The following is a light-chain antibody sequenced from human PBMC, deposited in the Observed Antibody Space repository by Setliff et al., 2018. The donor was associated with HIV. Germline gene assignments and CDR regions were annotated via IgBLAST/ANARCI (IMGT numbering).Light chain of an antibody. J-gene: IGLJ1*01. V-gene: IGLV1-44*01. CDR1: SSNVGINT. CDR2: SNN. CDR3: SSHTNSGYL. Sequence: QSALTQSPSASGTPGQRVTISCSGSSSNVGINTVNWYQQLPGTAPKLLIYSNNQRPSGVPDRFSGSKSGTSASLAISGLQAEDEADYHCSSHTNSGYLFGAGTKVTVL.